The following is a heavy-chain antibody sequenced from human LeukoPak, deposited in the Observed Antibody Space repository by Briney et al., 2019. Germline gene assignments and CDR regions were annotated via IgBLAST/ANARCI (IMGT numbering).Heavy chain of an antibody. CDR1: GGSISSSSYY. CDR2: IYYSGST. CDR3: ARDHYYDSSGYFPIDP. J-gene: IGHJ5*02. D-gene: IGHD3-22*01. Sequence: SETLSLTCTVSGGSISSSSYYWGWIRQPPGKGLEWIGSIYYSGSTYYNPSLKSRVTIPVDTSKNQFSLKLSSVTAADTAVYYCARDHYYDSSGYFPIDPWGQGTLVTVSS. V-gene: IGHV4-39*07.